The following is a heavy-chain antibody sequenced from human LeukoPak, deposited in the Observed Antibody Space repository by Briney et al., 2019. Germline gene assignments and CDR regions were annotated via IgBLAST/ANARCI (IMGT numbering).Heavy chain of an antibody. Sequence: GGSLRLSCAPSGFTFSSYEMNWVRQAPGKGLEWVSYISSSGRTIYNADSVKGRFTISRDNVKNSLYLQMNSLRAEDTAVYYCASYYYDSSGYWVHAFDIWGQGTMVTVSS. J-gene: IGHJ3*02. CDR2: ISSSGRTI. CDR3: ASYYYDSSGYWVHAFDI. D-gene: IGHD3-22*01. CDR1: GFTFSSYE. V-gene: IGHV3-48*03.